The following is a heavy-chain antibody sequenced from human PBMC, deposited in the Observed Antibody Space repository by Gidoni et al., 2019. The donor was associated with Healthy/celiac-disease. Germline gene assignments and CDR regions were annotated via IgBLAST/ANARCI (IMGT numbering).Heavy chain of an antibody. CDR3: AKDFRRITIFSPPGQQKYYFDY. Sequence: EVQLLESGGGLVQPGGSLRLSCAASGFTFSSYAISWVRQAPGKGLEWVSAISGSGGSTYYADSVKGRFTISRDNSKNTLYLQMNSLRAEDTAVYYCAKDFRRITIFSPPGQQKYYFDYWGQGTLVTVSS. CDR1: GFTFSSYA. V-gene: IGHV3-23*01. CDR2: ISGSGGST. J-gene: IGHJ4*02. D-gene: IGHD3-3*01.